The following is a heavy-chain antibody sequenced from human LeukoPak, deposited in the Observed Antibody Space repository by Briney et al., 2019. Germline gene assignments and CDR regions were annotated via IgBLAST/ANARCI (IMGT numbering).Heavy chain of an antibody. CDR3: AKDQVLIVVVSAPHYDAFDI. D-gene: IGHD2-21*02. J-gene: IGHJ3*02. CDR1: GFTFSSYA. Sequence: GGSLRLSCAASGFTFSSYAMSWVRQAPGKGLEWVSAISGSGGSTYYADSVKGRFTISRDNSKNTLYLQMNSLRAEDTAVYYCAKDQVLIVVVSAPHYDAFDIWGQGTMVTVSS. V-gene: IGHV3-23*01. CDR2: ISGSGGST.